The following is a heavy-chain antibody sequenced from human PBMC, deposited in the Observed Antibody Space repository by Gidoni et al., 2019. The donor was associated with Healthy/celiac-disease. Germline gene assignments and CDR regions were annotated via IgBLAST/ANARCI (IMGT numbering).Heavy chain of an antibody. J-gene: IGHJ2*01. V-gene: IGHV3-23*01. D-gene: IGHD3-9*01. CDR2: VSGSGGST. CDR3: AKEGDFDILTGYYPSYWYFDL. Sequence: EVQLLESGGGLVQRGGWLSLSCAASGSNFSGYALSWALQASGKGLEWGSAVSGSGGSTDYADAVSGRFTISRDNCKNTLYLQINSLRAEDTAVYYCAKEGDFDILTGYYPSYWYFDLWGRGTLVTVSS. CDR1: GSNFSGYA.